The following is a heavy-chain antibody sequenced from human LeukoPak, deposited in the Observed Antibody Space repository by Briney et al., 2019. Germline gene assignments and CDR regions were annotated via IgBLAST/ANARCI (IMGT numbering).Heavy chain of an antibody. CDR3: AREVPIVYWGGDLYRGVFDL. D-gene: IGHD2-21*02. CDR2: ISSSSVHI. CDR1: RFTFSIYR. Sequence: GGSLTHSYAASRFTFSIYRMNCLRQAPGKGLEWVSSISSSSVHIYYADSLKGRFTISRDNAKNSLYLQMNSLRAEDTAVYYCAREVPIVYWGGDLYRGVFDLWGRGTLVTVSS. J-gene: IGHJ2*01. V-gene: IGHV3-21*01.